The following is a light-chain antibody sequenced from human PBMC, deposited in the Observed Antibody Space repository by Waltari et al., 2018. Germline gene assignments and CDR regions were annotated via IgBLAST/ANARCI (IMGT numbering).Light chain of an antibody. Sequence: DIQMTQSPSSLSASVGDRVTITCRASQDVGNYLSWYHQKPGKAPKRLISVASSLEAGVPSVFSGGASGTEFTLTISGLQPEDFATYYCLQYYSEPFTFGPGTKLEIK. V-gene: IGKV1-17*01. CDR2: VAS. CDR3: LQYYSEPFT. CDR1: QDVGNY. J-gene: IGKJ3*01.